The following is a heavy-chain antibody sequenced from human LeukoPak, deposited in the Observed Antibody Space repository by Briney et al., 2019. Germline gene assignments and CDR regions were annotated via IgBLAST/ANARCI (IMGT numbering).Heavy chain of an antibody. D-gene: IGHD3-22*01. J-gene: IGHJ3*02. CDR1: GFTFSSYG. CDR3: AKDDDDSSGYYTDAFDI. V-gene: IGHV3-30*02. CDR2: IRYGGSNK. Sequence: GGSLRLSCAASGFTFSSYGMHWVRQAPGKGLEWVAFIRYGGSNKYYADSVKGRFTISRDNSKNTLYLQMNSLRAEDTAVYYCAKDDDDSSGYYTDAFDIWGQGTMVTVSS.